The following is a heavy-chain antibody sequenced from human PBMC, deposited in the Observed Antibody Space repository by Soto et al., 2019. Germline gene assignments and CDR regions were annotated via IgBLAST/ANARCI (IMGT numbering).Heavy chain of an antibody. J-gene: IGHJ6*02. CDR2: IRSKANSYAT. CDR1: GFTFSGSA. V-gene: IGHV3-73*01. Sequence: PGGSLRLSCAASGFTFSGSAMHWVRQASGKGLEWVGRIRSKANSYATAYAASVKGRFTISRDDSKNTAYLQMNSLKTEDTAVYYCTRPYYGSGSSRPEYYGMDVWGQGTTVTVSS. CDR3: TRPYYGSGSSRPEYYGMDV. D-gene: IGHD3-10*01.